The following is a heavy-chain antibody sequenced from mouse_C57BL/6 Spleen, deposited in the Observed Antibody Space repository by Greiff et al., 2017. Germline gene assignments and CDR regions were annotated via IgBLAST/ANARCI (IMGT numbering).Heavy chain of an antibody. CDR3: ARRGDGYDDAMDY. D-gene: IGHD2-2*01. CDR2: IDPEDGDT. J-gene: IGHJ4*01. Sequence: EVQLQESGAELVKPGASVKLSCTASGFNFKVYYMHWVNQRTEQGLEWIGRIDPEDGDTKYAPTFQGKSTITADTSSNTTYLQLSSLTSEDAAVYYCARRGDGYDDAMDYWGQGTSVTVSS. CDR1: GFNFKVYY. V-gene: IGHV14-2*01.